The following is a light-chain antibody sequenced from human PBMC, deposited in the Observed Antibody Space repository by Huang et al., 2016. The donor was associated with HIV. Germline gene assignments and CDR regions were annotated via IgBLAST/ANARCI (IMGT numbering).Light chain of an antibody. V-gene: IGKV3-20*01. Sequence: IVLTQSPDTLSLSPGERATLSGRASQTVTNRYLAWNQQRPGQAPRRRSYGASTRATGIPDRFSGSGSGTDFTLTISRLEPKDFVVYYCQQFGSSPPYSFGQGTKLEIK. CDR3: QQFGSSPPYS. J-gene: IGKJ2*03. CDR2: GAS. CDR1: QTVTNRY.